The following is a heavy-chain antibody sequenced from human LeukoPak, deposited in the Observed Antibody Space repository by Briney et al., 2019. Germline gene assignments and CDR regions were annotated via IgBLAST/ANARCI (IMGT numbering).Heavy chain of an antibody. D-gene: IGHD6-13*01. CDR2: IYYSGST. CDR3: ARETAREQLVSYFDY. Sequence: SETLSLTCTVSGGSISSYYWSWIRQPPGKGLEWIGYIYYSGSTNYNPSLKSRVTTSVDTSKNQFSLKLSSVTAADTAVYYCARETAREQLVSYFDYWGQGTLVTVSS. CDR1: GGSISSYY. J-gene: IGHJ4*02. V-gene: IGHV4-59*01.